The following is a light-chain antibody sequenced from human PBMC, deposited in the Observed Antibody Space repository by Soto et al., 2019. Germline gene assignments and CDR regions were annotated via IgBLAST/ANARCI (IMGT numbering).Light chain of an antibody. J-gene: IGKJ1*01. CDR3: QQYSSSPWT. V-gene: IGKV3-20*01. CDR2: GAS. CDR1: QSITNNY. Sequence: EIVLTQSPGTLSSSPGERDTLSCRASQSITNNYLAWYQQKPGQAPRLLTYGASSRATGIPDRFRGSESGTDFTLTSSRLGPEDFAVYHCQQYSSSPWTFGQGTKVEIQ.